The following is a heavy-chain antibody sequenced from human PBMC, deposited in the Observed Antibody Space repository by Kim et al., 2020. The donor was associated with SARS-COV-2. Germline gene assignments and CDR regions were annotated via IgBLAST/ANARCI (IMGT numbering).Heavy chain of an antibody. V-gene: IGHV4-34*01. D-gene: IGHD3-22*01. Sequence: NHNPTLKRRVTISVDTSKNPFSLKLSSVTAADTAVYYCARGGRSSGYYYWGQGTLVTVSS. J-gene: IGHJ4*02. CDR3: ARGGRSSGYYY.